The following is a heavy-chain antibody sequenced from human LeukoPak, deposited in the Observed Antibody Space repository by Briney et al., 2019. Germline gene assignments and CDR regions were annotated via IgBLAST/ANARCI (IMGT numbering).Heavy chain of an antibody. CDR1: GFTFSSYA. J-gene: IGHJ4*02. D-gene: IGHD2-21*01. CDR3: ASGPLAAYCGGDCFDY. Sequence: PPGGSLRLSCAASGFTFSSYAMSWVRQAPGKGLEWVSVIYSGGSTYYADSVKGRFTISRDNSKNTLYLRMNSLRAEDTAVYYCASGPLAAYCGGDCFDYWGQGTLVTVSS. CDR2: IYSGGST. V-gene: IGHV3-53*01.